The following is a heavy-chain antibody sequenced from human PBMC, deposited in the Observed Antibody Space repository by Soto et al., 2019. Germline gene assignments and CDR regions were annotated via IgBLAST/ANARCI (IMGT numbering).Heavy chain of an antibody. J-gene: IGHJ3*02. V-gene: IGHV4-59*01. Sequence: SETLSLTCTVSGGSISRYYWSWIRQPPGKGLEWIGYIYYSGSTNYNPSLKSRVTISVDTSKNQFSLKLSSVTAADTAVYYCARIEPAAGMGAFDIWGQGTMVTVSS. CDR1: GGSISRYY. CDR3: ARIEPAAGMGAFDI. CDR2: IYYSGST. D-gene: IGHD6-13*01.